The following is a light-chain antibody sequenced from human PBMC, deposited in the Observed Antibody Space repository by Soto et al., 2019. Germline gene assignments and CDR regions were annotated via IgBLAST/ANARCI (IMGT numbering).Light chain of an antibody. J-gene: IGLJ1*01. CDR3: CSYAPRSYA. Sequence: QSVLTQPASVSGSPGQSITISCTGTSSDVGSYNLVSWYQQHPGKAPKLVIYEVSKRPSGVSNRFSGSKSGNTASLTFSGLQAEDEADYSCCSYAPRSYASGPGTKVTV. CDR2: EVS. V-gene: IGLV2-23*02. CDR1: SSDVGSYNL.